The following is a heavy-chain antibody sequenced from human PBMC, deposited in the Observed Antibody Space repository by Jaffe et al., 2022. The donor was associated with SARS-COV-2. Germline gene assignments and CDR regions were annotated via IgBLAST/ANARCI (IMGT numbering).Heavy chain of an antibody. CDR3: VRDWGFWYDSSGKSDY. CDR1: GFSFSSYW. CDR2: IKQDGSET. J-gene: IGHJ4*02. D-gene: IGHD3-22*01. V-gene: IGHV3-7*01. Sequence: EVLLVESGGGLVQPGGSLRLSCAASGFSFSSYWMTWVRQAPGKGLEWVGHIKQDGSETFYVDSVRGRFTMSRDNAKSSLYLQMNSLRAEDTAVYYCVRDWGFWYDSSGKSDYWGQGTLVTVSS.